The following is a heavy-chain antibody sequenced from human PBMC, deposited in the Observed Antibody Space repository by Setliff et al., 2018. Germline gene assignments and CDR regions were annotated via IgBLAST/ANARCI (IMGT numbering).Heavy chain of an antibody. CDR1: GYSISSGYY. J-gene: IGHJ6*02. Sequence: SETLSLTCTVSGYSISSGYYWGWVRQPPGKGLEWLGTLSDSGSTYYNPSFKGRATISEHSSQTQFFLELSSVTAADTAVYYCARHRGYSSPSLEYYYYGLNVWGQGTTVTVSS. D-gene: IGHD3-22*01. CDR3: ARHRGYSSPSLEYYYYGLNV. V-gene: IGHV4-38-2*02. CDR2: LSDSGST.